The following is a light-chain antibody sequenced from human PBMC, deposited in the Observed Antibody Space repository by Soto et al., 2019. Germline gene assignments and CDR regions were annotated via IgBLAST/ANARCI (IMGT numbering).Light chain of an antibody. Sequence: DIQMTQSPSSLSASVGDRVTITCRASQGISNYLAWYQQIPGKVPKLLIYAASTLESGVPSRFSGSGSGTDFTLTISSLQPEDVATYYCQKYNGAPWTFGQGTRVEIK. CDR1: QGISNY. CDR2: AAS. V-gene: IGKV1-27*01. J-gene: IGKJ1*01. CDR3: QKYNGAPWT.